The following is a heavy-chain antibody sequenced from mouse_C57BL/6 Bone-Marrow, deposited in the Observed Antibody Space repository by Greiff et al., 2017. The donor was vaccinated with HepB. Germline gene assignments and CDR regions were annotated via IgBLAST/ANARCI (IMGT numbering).Heavy chain of an antibody. D-gene: IGHD2-4*01. J-gene: IGHJ3*01. V-gene: IGHV1-74*01. CDR2: IHPSDSDT. CDR1: GYTFTSYW. CDR3: ATPYDYDGEGLFAY. Sequence: VQLQQSGAELVKPGASVKVSCKASGYTFTSYWMHWVKQRPGQGLEWIGRIHPSDSDTNYNQKFKGKATLTVDKSSSTAYMQLSSLTSEDSAVYYCATPYDYDGEGLFAYWGQGTLVTVSA.